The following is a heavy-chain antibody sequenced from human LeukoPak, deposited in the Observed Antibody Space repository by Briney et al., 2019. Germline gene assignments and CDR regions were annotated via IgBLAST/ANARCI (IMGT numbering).Heavy chain of an antibody. D-gene: IGHD2-15*01. Sequence: GGSLRLSCAASGFTFSSYAMSWVRQAPGKGLEWVSAISGSGGGTYYANSVKGRFTISRDNSKNTLYLQMNSLRAEDTAVYYCAKDPRRIDPAPYWGQGTLVTVSS. V-gene: IGHV3-23*01. CDR1: GFTFSSYA. CDR2: ISGSGGGT. CDR3: AKDPRRIDPAPY. J-gene: IGHJ4*02.